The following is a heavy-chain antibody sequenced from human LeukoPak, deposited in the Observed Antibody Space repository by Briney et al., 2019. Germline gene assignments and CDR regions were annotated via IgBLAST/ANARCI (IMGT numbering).Heavy chain of an antibody. V-gene: IGHV7-4-1*02. J-gene: IGHJ4*02. CDR3: AATIGYCSSTSCWGSYRYFDY. D-gene: IGHD2-2*01. CDR1: GYTFTSYA. CDR2: INTNTGNP. Sequence: GASVKVSCKASGYTFTSYAMNWVRQAPGQGLEWMGWINTNTGNPTYAQGFTGRFVFSLDTSVSTAYLQISSLKAEDTAVYYCAATIGYCSSTSCWGSYRYFDYWGQGTLVTVSS.